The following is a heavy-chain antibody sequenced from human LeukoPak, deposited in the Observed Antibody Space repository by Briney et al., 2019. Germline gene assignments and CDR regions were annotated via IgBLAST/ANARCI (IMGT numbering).Heavy chain of an antibody. CDR2: IYYSGSS. Sequence: PSETLSLTCIVSGGSISPNYWTWIRQSPGKGQEWIGYIYYSGSSDYNPSLKSRVTFSLDSSKNQFSLNLTSVTAADTAVNYCARGRLSDYTFLSGYKELDYWGQGTLVTVSS. V-gene: IGHV4-59*01. CDR1: GGSISPNY. J-gene: IGHJ4*02. CDR3: ARGRLSDYTFLSGYKELDY. D-gene: IGHD3-3*01.